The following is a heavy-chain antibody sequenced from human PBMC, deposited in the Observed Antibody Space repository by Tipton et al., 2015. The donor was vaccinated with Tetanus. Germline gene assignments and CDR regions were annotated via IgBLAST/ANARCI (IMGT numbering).Heavy chain of an antibody. CDR1: GYNFNLYW. Sequence: QSGPEVKKPGESLKISCQGSGYNFNLYWIAWVRQMPGKGLEWMGIIYPGDSAATYSPSFQGQVTISADKSIDTAYLQWTSLKTSDTAIYFCARLPKHYSASGSTWGQGTLVSVSS. CDR3: ARLPKHYSASGST. J-gene: IGHJ5*02. CDR2: IYPGDSAA. D-gene: IGHD3-10*01. V-gene: IGHV5-51*01.